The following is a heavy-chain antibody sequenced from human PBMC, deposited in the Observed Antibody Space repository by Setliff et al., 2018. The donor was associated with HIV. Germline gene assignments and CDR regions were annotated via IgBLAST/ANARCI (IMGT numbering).Heavy chain of an antibody. CDR1: GGSISSDSYY. Sequence: SETLSLTCTVSGGSISSDSYYWGWIRQPPGKGLESIGTLFYNGATYYSPSLKGRVIISVDTSKNQFSLRLTSVTAANTAVYYCARHFRYPGIAVAGIDYWGQGTLVTVSS. J-gene: IGHJ4*01. CDR3: ARHFRYPGIAVAGIDY. CDR2: LFYNGAT. V-gene: IGHV4-39*01. D-gene: IGHD6-19*01.